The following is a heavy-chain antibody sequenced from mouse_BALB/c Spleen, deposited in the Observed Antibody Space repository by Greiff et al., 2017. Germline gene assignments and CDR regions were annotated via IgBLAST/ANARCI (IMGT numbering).Heavy chain of an antibody. Sequence: EVHLVESGGGLVKPGGSLKLSCAASGFAFSSYDMSWVRQTPEKRLEWVAYISSGGGSTYYPDTVKGRFTISRDNAKNTLYLQMSSLKSEDTAMYYCARREVRRAWFAYWGQGTLVTVSA. CDR1: GFAFSSYD. CDR3: ARREVRRAWFAY. J-gene: IGHJ3*01. D-gene: IGHD2-14*01. CDR2: ISSGGGST. V-gene: IGHV5-12-1*01.